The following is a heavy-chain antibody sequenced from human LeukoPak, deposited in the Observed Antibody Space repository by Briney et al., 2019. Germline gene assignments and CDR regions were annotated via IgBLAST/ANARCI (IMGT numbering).Heavy chain of an antibody. Sequence: SETLSLTCAVSGGSISSGGYSWSWIRQPPGKGLEWIGYIYHSGNTNYSPSLKSRVTMSVDTSKNLFSLKVSSVTAADTAVYYCARGRSNYYGVDVWGQGTTVTVSS. V-gene: IGHV4-30-2*01. CDR3: ARGRSNYYGVDV. D-gene: IGHD1-26*01. J-gene: IGHJ6*02. CDR2: IYHSGNT. CDR1: GGSISSGGYS.